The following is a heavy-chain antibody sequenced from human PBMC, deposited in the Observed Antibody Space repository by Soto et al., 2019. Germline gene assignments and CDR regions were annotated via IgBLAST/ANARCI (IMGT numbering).Heavy chain of an antibody. CDR3: AREKWLDKYFDY. V-gene: IGHV3-33*01. J-gene: IGHJ4*02. CDR1: GFTFSNYD. Sequence: QVQLVESGGGVVQPGRSLRLSCAASGFTFSNYDMHWVRQVPGKGLEWVALIWYDGGNKYYGDSVKGRFTISRDNSKNTLYLQMNSLRAEDTGVYYCAREKWLDKYFDYWGQGTLLTVSS. CDR2: IWYDGGNK. D-gene: IGHD6-19*01.